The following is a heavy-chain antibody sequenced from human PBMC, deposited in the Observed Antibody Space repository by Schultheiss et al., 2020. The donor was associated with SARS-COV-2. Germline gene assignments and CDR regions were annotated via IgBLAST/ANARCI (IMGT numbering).Heavy chain of an antibody. Sequence: SETLSLTCTVSGGSITTYYWSWFRQPPGKGLEWIGYIFYSGTTHYNPSLNSRVTISVDTSKNQFSLKLSSVTAADTAVYYCAGSGYRYGARWWGQGTLVTVSS. V-gene: IGHV4-59*01. J-gene: IGHJ4*02. CDR2: IFYSGTT. CDR1: GGSITTYY. D-gene: IGHD5-18*01. CDR3: AGSGYRYGARW.